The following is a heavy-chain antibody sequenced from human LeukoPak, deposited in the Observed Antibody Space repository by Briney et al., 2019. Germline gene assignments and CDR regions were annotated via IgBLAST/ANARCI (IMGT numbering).Heavy chain of an antibody. V-gene: IGHV3-7*01. D-gene: IGHD3-10*01. CDR3: ATDQAGGLDS. J-gene: IGHJ4*02. Sequence: GGSLRLSCAASGFTLSNAWMSWVRQAPGKGLEWVANIKQDGSERYYVDSVKGRFTISRDNAKNSLYLQMNSLRAEDTAVYYCATDQAGGLDSWGQGTLVTVSS. CDR2: IKQDGSER. CDR1: GFTLSNAW.